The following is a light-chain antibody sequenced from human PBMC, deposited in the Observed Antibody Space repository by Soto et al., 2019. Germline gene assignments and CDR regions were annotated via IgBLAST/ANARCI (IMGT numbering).Light chain of an antibody. V-gene: IGKV1-39*01. CDR3: QQSYSTLWT. Sequence: DIQMTQSPSSLSASVGDRVTITCRASQSISSYLNWYQQKPGKAPKLLIYAASSFQSGVPSRFSGSGSGTDFTLTISSLQPEDFETYYCQQSYSTLWTFGQGTKVEIK. CDR2: AAS. J-gene: IGKJ1*01. CDR1: QSISSY.